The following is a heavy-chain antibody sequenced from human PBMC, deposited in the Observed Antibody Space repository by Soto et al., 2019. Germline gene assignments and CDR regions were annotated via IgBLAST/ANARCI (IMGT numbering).Heavy chain of an antibody. J-gene: IGHJ4*02. D-gene: IGHD3-22*01. V-gene: IGHV1-69*13. CDR1: GGTFSSYA. CDR3: ASHYDSSGYYYRGLDY. Sequence: SVKVSFKASGGTFSSYAISWVRQAPGQGLEWMGGIIPIFGTADYAQKFQGRVTITADESTSTAYMELSSLRSEDTAVYYCASHYDSSGYYYRGLDYWGQGTLVTVSS. CDR2: IIPIFGTA.